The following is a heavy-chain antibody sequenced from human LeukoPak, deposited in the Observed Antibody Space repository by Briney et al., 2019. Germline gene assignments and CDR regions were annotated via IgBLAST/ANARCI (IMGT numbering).Heavy chain of an antibody. D-gene: IGHD3-22*01. CDR2: IHTSGST. Sequence: SQTLSLTCTVSGGSISSGSYYWSWIRQPAGKGLEWIGRIHTSGSTNYNPSLKSRVTISVDTSKNQFSLKLSSVTAADTAVYYCARFSLLRQTDYWGQGTLVTVSS. CDR3: ARFSLLRQTDY. J-gene: IGHJ4*02. CDR1: GGSISSGSYY. V-gene: IGHV4-61*02.